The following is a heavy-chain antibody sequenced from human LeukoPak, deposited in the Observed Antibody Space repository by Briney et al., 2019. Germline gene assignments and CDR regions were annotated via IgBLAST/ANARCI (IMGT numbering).Heavy chain of an antibody. CDR3: ASTIALGFSRAIGVDY. CDR1: GFTFSSYA. Sequence: GGSLRLSCAASGFTFSSYAMSWVCKAPGKGLEWVSAISGSGVSTYYADSVKGRFTISRDNSKTTLYLQMNSLRAEDTAVYYCASTIALGFSRAIGVDYWGQGTLVTVSS. V-gene: IGHV3-23*01. J-gene: IGHJ4*02. CDR2: ISGSGVST. D-gene: IGHD2-2*01.